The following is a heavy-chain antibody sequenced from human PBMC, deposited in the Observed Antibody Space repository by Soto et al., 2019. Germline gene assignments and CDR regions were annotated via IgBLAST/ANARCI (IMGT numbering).Heavy chain of an antibody. CDR3: ARHPERIAQIGWFDP. Sequence: ASVKVSCKASGYTFTGYYIHWVRQAPGQGLEWMGIINPTSSTTYAQKFQGRVTMTRDTSTSTVYMELSSLRSEDTAVYYCARHPERIAQIGWFDPWGQGTLVTVSS. CDR1: GYTFTGYY. V-gene: IGHV1-46*01. J-gene: IGHJ5*02. CDR2: INPTSST. D-gene: IGHD6-13*01.